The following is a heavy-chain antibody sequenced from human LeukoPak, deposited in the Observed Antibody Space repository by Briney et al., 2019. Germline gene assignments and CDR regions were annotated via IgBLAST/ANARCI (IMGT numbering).Heavy chain of an antibody. CDR3: ARVLWFGELLNGFDI. D-gene: IGHD3-10*01. CDR2: ISAYNGNT. V-gene: IGHV1-18*01. Sequence: GASVKVSCKASGYTFTSYGISWVRQAPGQGLEWMGWISAYNGNTNYAQKLQGRVTMTTDTSTSTAYMELRSLRSDDTAVYYCARVLWFGELLNGFDIWGQGTMVTVSS. J-gene: IGHJ3*02. CDR1: GYTFTSYG.